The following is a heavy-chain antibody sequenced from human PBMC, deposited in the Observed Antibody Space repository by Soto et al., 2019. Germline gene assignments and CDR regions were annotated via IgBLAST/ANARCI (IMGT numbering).Heavy chain of an antibody. CDR2: INPDGSAK. CDR1: HFSFSNSW. V-gene: IGHV3-7*03. D-gene: IGHD3-16*01. CDR3: TRFSWGHWGDY. Sequence: EVYLVESGGGLVQPGGSLRLSCAASHFSFSNSWMNWVRQAPGQGLEWVANINPDGSAKYYVDSLKGRFTISRDNAKNALGLQLIILGAEDTAVYFTTRFSWGHWGDYWSPGALVPVSS. J-gene: IGHJ4*01.